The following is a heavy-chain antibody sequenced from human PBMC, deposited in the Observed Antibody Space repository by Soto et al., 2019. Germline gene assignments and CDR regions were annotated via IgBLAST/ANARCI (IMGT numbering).Heavy chain of an antibody. D-gene: IGHD1-26*01. CDR3: AKDMSGTYIPTYGMDV. CDR1: GFKFWTYW. Sequence: PGGSLRLSCAASGFKFWTYWMHWVRQAPGKGLEWVSGISWNSGSIGYADSVKGRFTISRDNAKNSLYLQMNSLRAEDTALYYCAKDMSGTYIPTYGMDVWGQGTTVTVSS. CDR2: ISWNSGSI. J-gene: IGHJ6*02. V-gene: IGHV3-9*01.